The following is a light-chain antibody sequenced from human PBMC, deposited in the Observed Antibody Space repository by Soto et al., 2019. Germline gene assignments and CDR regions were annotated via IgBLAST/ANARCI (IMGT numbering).Light chain of an antibody. CDR3: QQYNNWPWT. V-gene: IGKV3-15*01. J-gene: IGKJ1*01. Sequence: EIVMTQSPATLSVSPGGRATLSCRASQSISDPLAWYQQKPGQAPRLLIYGASTRATGFPARFSGSGCGTDFTLTISSLQSEDFAVYYCQQYNNWPWTVXQGTKVYIK. CDR2: GAS. CDR1: QSISDP.